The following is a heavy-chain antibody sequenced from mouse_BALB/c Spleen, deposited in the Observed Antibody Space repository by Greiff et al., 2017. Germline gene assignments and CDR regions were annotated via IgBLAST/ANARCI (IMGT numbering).Heavy chain of an antibody. J-gene: IGHJ4*01. CDR1: GYSFTGYN. D-gene: IGHD4-1*01. V-gene: IGHV1-39*01. CDR2: IDPYYGGT. Sequence: VHVKQSGPELEKPGASVKISCKASGYSFTGYNMNWVKQSNGKSLEWIGNIDPYYGGTSYNQKFKGKATLTVDKSSSTAYMQLKSLTSEDSAVYYCARRALTEGYYAMDYWGQGTSVTVSS. CDR3: ARRALTEGYYAMDY.